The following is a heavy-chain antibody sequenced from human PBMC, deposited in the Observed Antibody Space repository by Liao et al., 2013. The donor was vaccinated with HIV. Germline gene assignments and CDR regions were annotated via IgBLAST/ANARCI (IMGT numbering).Heavy chain of an antibody. J-gene: IGHJ5*02. D-gene: IGHD3-10*01. CDR2: INHSGST. V-gene: IGHV4-34*01. CDR1: GGSFSGYY. CDR3: ARSPLLWFGEHHQTPSNWFDP. Sequence: QVQLQQWGAGLLKPSETLSLTCAVYGGSFSGYYWSWIRQPPGKGLEWIGEINHSGSTNYNPSLKSRVTISVDTSKNQFSLKLSSVTAADTAVYYCARSPLLWFGEHHQTPSNWFDPWGQGTLVTVSS.